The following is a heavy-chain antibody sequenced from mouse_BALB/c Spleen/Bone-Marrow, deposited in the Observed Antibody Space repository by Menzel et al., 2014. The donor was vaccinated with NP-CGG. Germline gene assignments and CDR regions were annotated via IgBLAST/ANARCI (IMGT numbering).Heavy chain of an antibody. CDR2: ISSGSSTI. D-gene: IGHD1-1*01. CDR1: GFTFGSFG. CDR3: ARSGIGYYYGSNSYAMDY. Sequence: EVHLVESGGGLVQPGGSRKLSCAASGFTFGSFGMHWVRQAPEKGLEWVAYISSGSSTIYYADTVKGRFTISRDNPKNPLFLQMTSLRSEDTAMYYCARSGIGYYYGSNSYAMDYWGQGTSVTVSS. V-gene: IGHV5-17*02. J-gene: IGHJ4*01.